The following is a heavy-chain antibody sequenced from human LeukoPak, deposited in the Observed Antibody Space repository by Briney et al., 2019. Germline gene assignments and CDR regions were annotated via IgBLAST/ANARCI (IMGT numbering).Heavy chain of an antibody. CDR1: GFTFSSYA. V-gene: IGHV3-23*01. CDR2: ISGSGGST. CDR3: AIIDDYGDYGGY. J-gene: IGHJ4*02. Sequence: GGSLSLSCAASGFTFSSYAMSWVRQAPGKGPEWVSAISGSGGSTYYADSVKGRFTISRDNSKNTLYLQMNSLRAEDTAVYYCAIIDDYGDYGGYWGQGTLVTVSS. D-gene: IGHD4-17*01.